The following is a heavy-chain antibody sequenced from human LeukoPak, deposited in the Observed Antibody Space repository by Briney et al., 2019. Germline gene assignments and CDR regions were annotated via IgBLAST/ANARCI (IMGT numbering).Heavy chain of an antibody. CDR2: IKQDGSEK. V-gene: IGHV3-7*01. Sequence: PGGSLRLSCAASGFTFSSYWMSWVRQAPGKGLEWVANIKQDGSEKYYVDSVKGRFTISRDNAKNSLYLQMNSLRAEDTAVYYCAREGYSSGWFTFRVRRDYFDYWGQGTLVTVSS. J-gene: IGHJ4*02. CDR3: AREGYSSGWFTFRVRRDYFDY. D-gene: IGHD6-19*01. CDR1: GFTFSSYW.